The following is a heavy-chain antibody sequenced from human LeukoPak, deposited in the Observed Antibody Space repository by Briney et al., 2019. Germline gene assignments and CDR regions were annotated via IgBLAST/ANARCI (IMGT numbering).Heavy chain of an antibody. CDR1: GYTFTGYY. D-gene: IGHD5-24*01. V-gene: IGHV1-46*01. J-gene: IGHJ5*02. CDR2: INPSGGGT. Sequence: ASVKVSCKASGYTFTGYYMHWVRQAPGQGLEWMGLINPSGGGTRYAQKFQGRVTMTRDTSTSTVYMELSSLRSEDTAVYYCASGYKTVSVFDHWGQGTLVTVSS. CDR3: ASGYKTVSVFDH.